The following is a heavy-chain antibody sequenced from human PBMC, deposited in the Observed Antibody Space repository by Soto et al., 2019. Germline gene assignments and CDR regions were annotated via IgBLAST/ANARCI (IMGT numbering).Heavy chain of an antibody. D-gene: IGHD1-26*01. CDR2: IYYTEGT. Sequence: SETLSLTCTVSGGSISSSNYYLAWIRQPPGKGLEWIGNIYYTEGTYYNPSLKSRVTISVDTSENQVSLKLFSVTAADTALYYCVSAAKWELLFDYWGEGIQVTVSS. CDR3: VSAAKWELLFDY. CDR1: GGSISSSNYY. J-gene: IGHJ4*02. V-gene: IGHV4-39*01.